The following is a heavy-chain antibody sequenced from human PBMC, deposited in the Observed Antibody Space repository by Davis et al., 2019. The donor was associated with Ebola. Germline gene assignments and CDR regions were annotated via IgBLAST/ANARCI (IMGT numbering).Heavy chain of an antibody. Sequence: ASVKVSCKASGYTFTGYYMHWVRQAPGQGLEWMGWISAYNGNTNYAQKLQGRVTMTTDTSTSTAYMELRSLRSDDTAVYYCARESYSYYYDSSGYGAYWYFDLWGRGTLVTVSS. CDR3: ARESYSYYYDSSGYGAYWYFDL. D-gene: IGHD3-22*01. CDR1: GYTFTGYY. J-gene: IGHJ2*01. CDR2: ISAYNGNT. V-gene: IGHV1-18*04.